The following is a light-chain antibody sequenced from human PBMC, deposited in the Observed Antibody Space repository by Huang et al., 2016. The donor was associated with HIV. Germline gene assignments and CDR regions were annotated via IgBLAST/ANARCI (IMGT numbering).Light chain of an antibody. CDR2: ATS. V-gene: IGKV3-15*01. CDR3: QQYESWPPLT. J-gene: IGKJ4*01. CDR1: QSVRDK. Sequence: EIVMTQSPDTLSVSPGERATLSCRASQSVRDKLAWYQQKPGQAPRLLLHATSTRAAGVPARCSGSGSGTEFTLTISSLQSEDCRVYYCQQYESWPPLTFGGGTKVEIK.